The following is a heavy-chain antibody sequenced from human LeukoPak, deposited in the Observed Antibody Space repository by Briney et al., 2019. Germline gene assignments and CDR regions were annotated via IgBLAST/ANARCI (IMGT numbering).Heavy chain of an antibody. CDR2: IRSKAYGATT. V-gene: IGHV3-49*04. CDR3: TRAPYGGNSLATY. J-gene: IGHJ4*02. D-gene: IGHD4-23*01. CDR1: GFTFGDYA. Sequence: GGSLRLSCTASGFTFGDYAMSWVRQAPGKGLEWVGFIRSKAYGATTEYAASVKGRFTISRDDSKSIAYLQMNSLKTEDTAVYYCTRAPYGGNSLATYWGQGTLVTVSS.